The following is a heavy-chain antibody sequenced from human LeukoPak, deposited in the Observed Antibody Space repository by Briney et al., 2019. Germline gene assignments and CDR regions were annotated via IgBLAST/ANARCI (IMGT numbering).Heavy chain of an antibody. D-gene: IGHD5-24*01. V-gene: IGHV3-7*01. CDR2: INQDGSEK. Sequence: TGGSLRLSCAASGFTFSSYWMNWVRQAPGKGLEWAASINQDGSEKYYLDSVKGRFTISRDNAKNSLYLQMNSLRDEDTAVYSCARDGVRDGLYFDRWGQGTLVTVSS. CDR1: GFTFSSYW. J-gene: IGHJ4*02. CDR3: ARDGVRDGLYFDR.